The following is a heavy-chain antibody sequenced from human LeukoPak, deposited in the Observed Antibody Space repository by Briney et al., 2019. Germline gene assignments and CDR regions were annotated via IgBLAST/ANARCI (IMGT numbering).Heavy chain of an antibody. CDR1: GFTFSSYW. CDR2: INTDGSST. J-gene: IGHJ4*02. D-gene: IGHD1-26*01. Sequence: GGSLRPSCAASGFTFSSYWMHWVRQAPGKGLVWVSRINTDGSSTNYADSVKGRFTVSRDNAKNTLYLQMNSLRAEDTAVYYCATGRGTPLGFWGQGALVTVSS. CDR3: ATGRGTPLGF. V-gene: IGHV3-74*01.